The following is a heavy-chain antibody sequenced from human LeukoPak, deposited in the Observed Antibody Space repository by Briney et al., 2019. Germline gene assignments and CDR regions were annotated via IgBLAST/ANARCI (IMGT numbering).Heavy chain of an antibody. J-gene: IGHJ4*02. CDR3: ARDYYGDYYFDY. V-gene: IGHV3-23*01. D-gene: IGHD4-17*01. Sequence: GGSLRLSCAASGFTFSSYAMSWVRQAPGRGLEWVSAISGSGGSTYYADSVKGRFTISRDNAKNSLYLQMNSLRAEDTAVYYCARDYYGDYYFDYWGQGTLVAVSS. CDR2: ISGSGGST. CDR1: GFTFSSYA.